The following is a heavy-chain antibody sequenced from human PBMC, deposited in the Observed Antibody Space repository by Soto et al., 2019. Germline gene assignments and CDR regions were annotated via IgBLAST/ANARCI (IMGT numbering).Heavy chain of an antibody. CDR3: ARVSLHCSSGTCYSLDQYFGMDV. D-gene: IGHD2-15*01. CDR1: GGTFSNFG. Sequence: QVQLVQSGAEVKRPGSSVMVSCTASGGTFSNFGLAWVRQAPGQGLQWMGGIIPLFNTTHYAQTFQGRVTVTADGATGTGYMELSSLRSDDTAVYYCARVSLHCSSGTCYSLDQYFGMDVWGQGTTVTVS. CDR2: IIPLFNTT. J-gene: IGHJ6*02. V-gene: IGHV1-69*01.